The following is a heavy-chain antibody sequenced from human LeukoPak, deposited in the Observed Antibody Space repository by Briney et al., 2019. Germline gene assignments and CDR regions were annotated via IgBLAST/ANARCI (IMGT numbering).Heavy chain of an antibody. Sequence: GGSLRLSCAASGFTFSSYSMNWVRQATGKGLEWVSYISSSSSTIYYADSVKGRFTISRDNAKDSLYLQMNSLRAEDTAVYYCARGVYGYGSGSYDYWGQGTLVTVSS. CDR1: GFTFSSYS. CDR3: ARGVYGYGSGSYDY. D-gene: IGHD3-10*01. CDR2: ISSSSSTI. J-gene: IGHJ4*02. V-gene: IGHV3-48*04.